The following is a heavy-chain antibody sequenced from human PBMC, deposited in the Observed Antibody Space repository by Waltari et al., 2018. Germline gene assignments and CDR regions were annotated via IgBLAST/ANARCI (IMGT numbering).Heavy chain of an antibody. Sequence: QVQLVESGGGVVQPGRSLRLSCAASGFTFSSYAMHRVRQAPGKGLEWVAVIWYDGSNKYYADSVKGRFTISRDNSKNTLYLQMNSLRAEDTAVYYCASFGDLRAGGMDVWGQGTTVTVSS. V-gene: IGHV3-33*01. D-gene: IGHD2-21*02. J-gene: IGHJ6*02. CDR3: ASFGDLRAGGMDV. CDR1: GFTFSSYA. CDR2: IWYDGSNK.